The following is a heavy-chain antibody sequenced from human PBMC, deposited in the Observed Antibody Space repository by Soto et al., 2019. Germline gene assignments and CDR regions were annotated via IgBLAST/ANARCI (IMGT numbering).Heavy chain of an antibody. J-gene: IGHJ6*02. CDR1: GYTFTGYY. V-gene: IGHV1-2*04. CDR3: ASLTPRDYGMDV. Sequence: ASVKVSCKASGYTFTGYYMHWVRQAPVQGIEWIRWINPNSGGTNYAQKFQGWVTMTMYTSISTAYMELSRLSYDDTAVYYCASLTPRDYGMDVWGQGTTVTVSS. CDR2: INPNSGGT.